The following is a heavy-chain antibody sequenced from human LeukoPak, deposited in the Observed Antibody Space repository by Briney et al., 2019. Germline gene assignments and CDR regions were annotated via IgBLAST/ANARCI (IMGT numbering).Heavy chain of an antibody. CDR3: ARDRGYSSGWYGRFDY. V-gene: IGHV3-66*01. D-gene: IGHD6-19*01. Sequence: PGGSLRLSCAASGFTVSSNYMSWVRQAPGKRLEWVSVIYSGGSTYYADSVKGRFTISRDNSKNTLYLQMNSLRAEDTAVYCCARDRGYSSGWYGRFDYWGQGTLVTVSS. CDR2: IYSGGST. CDR1: GFTVSSNY. J-gene: IGHJ4*02.